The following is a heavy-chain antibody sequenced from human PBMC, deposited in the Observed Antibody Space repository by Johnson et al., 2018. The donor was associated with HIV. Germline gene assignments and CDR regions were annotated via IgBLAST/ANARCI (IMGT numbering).Heavy chain of an antibody. CDR1: GFTFSDYY. D-gene: IGHD1-14*01. CDR2: ISRSGRTI. CDR3: AKGGSLTQDAPFDI. Sequence: QVQLVESGGGLVKPGGSLRLSCAASGFTFSDYYMSWIRQAPGTGLAWVSYISRSGRTIYPAESVTGRFTISSDNAKNSLYLQMNSLRAEDTAVYYCAKGGSLTQDAPFDIWGQGTMVTVSS. V-gene: IGHV3-11*04. J-gene: IGHJ3*02.